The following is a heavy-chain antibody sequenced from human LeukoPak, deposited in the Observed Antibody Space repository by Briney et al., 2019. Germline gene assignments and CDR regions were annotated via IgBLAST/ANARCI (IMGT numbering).Heavy chain of an antibody. Sequence: PGGSLRLSCAASGFPFSSHWLSWFRQSPGKGLEWVAHINQDGSEEYYVDSVKGRFTISRDNAKNSLYLQMNSLRAEDTAVYYCARGGWLPFDVDYWGQGTLVTVSS. CDR1: GFPFSSHW. CDR3: ARGGWLPFDVDY. CDR2: INQDGSEE. D-gene: IGHD5-24*01. V-gene: IGHV3-7*01. J-gene: IGHJ4*02.